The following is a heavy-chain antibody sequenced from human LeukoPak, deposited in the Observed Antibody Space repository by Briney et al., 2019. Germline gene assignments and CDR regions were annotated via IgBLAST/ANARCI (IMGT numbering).Heavy chain of an antibody. J-gene: IGHJ4*02. CDR2: ISSTSSDI. V-gene: IGHV3-48*02. D-gene: IGHD3-22*01. Sequence: GSLRLSCAASGFTLRSYTMSWVRHAPGKGVGWVSYISSTSSDIFYDDSVKGRFTISRDNAKNSVFLQMNSLRDEDTAVYYCAKGAEHYYDSSGYDLLLFWGQGTLVTVSS. CDR1: GFTLRSYT. CDR3: AKGAEHYYDSSGYDLLLF.